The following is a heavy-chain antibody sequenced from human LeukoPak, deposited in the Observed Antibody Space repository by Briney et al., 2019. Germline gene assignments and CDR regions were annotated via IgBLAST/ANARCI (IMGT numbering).Heavy chain of an antibody. D-gene: IGHD2-2*01. CDR1: GASISSTY. Sequence: SETLSLTCTVSGASISSTYWSWIRQPPGRGLDWFGQIYYSGSANYNPSLESRVTLSVDTSKNQFSLKLSSVTAADTAVYFCARKHCTSNTCYYFDYWGQGTLVTVSS. V-gene: IGHV4-59*08. CDR2: IYYSGSA. CDR3: ARKHCTSNTCYYFDY. J-gene: IGHJ4*02.